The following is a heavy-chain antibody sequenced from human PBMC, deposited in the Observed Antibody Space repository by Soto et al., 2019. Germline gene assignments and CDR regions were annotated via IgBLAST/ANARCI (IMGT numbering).Heavy chain of an antibody. CDR2: INPQTGGT. J-gene: IGHJ6*02. CDR3: ARERYQVISDGMDV. CDR1: GYTFNGYY. Sequence: SAKVSCNASGYTFNGYYIDSVRDAPGQGLEWMGWINPQTGGTSYAQKFQGRVTLSRDTSINTAYLELSRLRFDEAAVYFCARERYQVISDGMDVWGQGTTVTVTS. D-gene: IGHD2-2*01. V-gene: IGHV1-2*02.